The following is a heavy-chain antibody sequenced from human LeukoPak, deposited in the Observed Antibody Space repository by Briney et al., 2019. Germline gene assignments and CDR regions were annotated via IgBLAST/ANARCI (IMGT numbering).Heavy chain of an antibody. D-gene: IGHD4-17*01. J-gene: IGHJ4*02. Sequence: GESLKISCKGSGYSFTSYWIGWVRQMPGKGLEWMGIIYPGDSDTRYSPSFQGQVTISADKSISTAYLQWSSLKASDTAMYYCASSGGTVTWDPQRIDYWGQGTLVTVSS. CDR2: IYPGDSDT. CDR1: GYSFTSYW. CDR3: ASSGGTVTWDPQRIDY. V-gene: IGHV5-51*01.